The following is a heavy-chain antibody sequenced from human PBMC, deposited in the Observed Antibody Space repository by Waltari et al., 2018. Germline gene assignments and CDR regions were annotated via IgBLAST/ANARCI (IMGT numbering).Heavy chain of an antibody. CDR2: IYYGGST. V-gene: IGHV4-39*01. J-gene: IGHJ4*02. CDR1: GGSISSSNYY. CDR3: ARSLGDPDYFDY. Sequence: QLQLQESGPGLVKPSETLSLTCTVSGGSISSSNYYWGWIRQPPGKGLEWIGSIYYGGSTYYNPSLNSRVTISVDTSKNQFSLKLSSVTAADTAFYYCARSLGDPDYFDYWGQGTLVTVSS. D-gene: IGHD2-21*02.